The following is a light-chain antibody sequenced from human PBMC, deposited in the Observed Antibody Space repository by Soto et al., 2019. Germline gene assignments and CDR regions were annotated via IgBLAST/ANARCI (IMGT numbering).Light chain of an antibody. CDR2: GAF. CDR1: QSVSSN. Sequence: EIVMTQSPATLSVSPGERATLSCRASQSVSSNLAWYQQKPGQAPRLLIYGAFSRATGIPARFSGSGSGTEFTLTISSLQSADFAVYYCQQYNNWPQTFGQGTKVEIK. V-gene: IGKV3-15*01. J-gene: IGKJ1*01. CDR3: QQYNNWPQT.